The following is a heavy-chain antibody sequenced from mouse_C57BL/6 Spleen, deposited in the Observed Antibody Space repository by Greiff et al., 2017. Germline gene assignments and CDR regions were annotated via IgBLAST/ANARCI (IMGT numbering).Heavy chain of an antibody. V-gene: IGHV1-55*01. CDR3: ATGTGYAMDY. CDR2: IYPGSGST. J-gene: IGHJ4*01. Sequence: QVQLQHPFSSLFPPFPSFHISFNSSFYTFTIYFITWVKQRPGQGLEWIGDIYPGSGSTNYNEKFKSKATLTVDTSSSTAYMQLSSLTSEDSAVYYCATGTGYAMDYWGQGTSVTVSS. CDR1: FYTFTIYF. D-gene: IGHD4-1*01.